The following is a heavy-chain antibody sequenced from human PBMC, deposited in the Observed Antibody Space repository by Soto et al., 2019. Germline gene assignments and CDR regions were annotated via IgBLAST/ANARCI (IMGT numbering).Heavy chain of an antibody. CDR3: GTGYCSSTSCYLNDY. D-gene: IGHD2-2*01. Sequence: QVQLVESGGGVVQPGRSLRLSCAASGFTFSSYGMHWVRQAPGKGLEWVAVIWYDGSNKYYADSVKGRFTISRDNSKNTLYLQMNSLRAEDTAVYYCGTGYCSSTSCYLNDYWGQGTLVTVSS. J-gene: IGHJ4*02. CDR1: GFTFSSYG. CDR2: IWYDGSNK. V-gene: IGHV3-33*01.